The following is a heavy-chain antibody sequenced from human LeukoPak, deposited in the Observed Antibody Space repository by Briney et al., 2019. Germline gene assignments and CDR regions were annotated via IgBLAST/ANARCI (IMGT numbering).Heavy chain of an antibody. CDR2: IYYSGST. CDR3: ARVEEGYGSGRRENYYYYYMDV. J-gene: IGHJ6*03. Sequence: SETLSLTCTVSGGSISSYYWSWIRQPPGKGLEWIGYIYYSGSTNYNPYLKSRVTISVDTSKNQFSLKLSSVTAADTAVYYCARVEEGYGSGRRENYYYYYMDVWGKGTTVTISS. CDR1: GGSISSYY. V-gene: IGHV4-59*01. D-gene: IGHD3-10*01.